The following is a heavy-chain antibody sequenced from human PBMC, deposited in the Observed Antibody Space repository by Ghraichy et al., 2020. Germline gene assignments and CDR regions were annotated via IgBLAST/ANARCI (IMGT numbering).Heavy chain of an antibody. CDR1: GFTFSDYY. CDR2: IKQDGSA. Sequence: GGSLRLSCAASGFTFSDYYMSWIRQAPGKGLEWVANIKQDGSADYVDSVRGRFTISRDNAGSSLTLQMNSLRAEDTAVYYCARDTYYAADHWGQGTLVTVSS. V-gene: IGHV3-7*01. CDR3: ARDTYYAADH. D-gene: IGHD2/OR15-2a*01. J-gene: IGHJ4*02.